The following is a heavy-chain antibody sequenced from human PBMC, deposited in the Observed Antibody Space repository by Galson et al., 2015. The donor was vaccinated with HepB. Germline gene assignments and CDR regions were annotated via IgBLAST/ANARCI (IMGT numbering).Heavy chain of an antibody. CDR2: IKSKTDGETT. V-gene: IGHV3-15*01. D-gene: IGHD2-8*02. J-gene: IGHJ5*02. CDR3: TTDVYYSTYWSWLDP. CDR1: GFPFNNAW. Sequence: SLGLSCAASGFPFNNAWMTWVRQAPGMGLEWVGRIKSKTDGETTDYAAPVKGRFTISRDDSKNRLHLQMNSLKTEDTAVYYCTTDVYYSTYWSWLDPWGQGTQVTVSS.